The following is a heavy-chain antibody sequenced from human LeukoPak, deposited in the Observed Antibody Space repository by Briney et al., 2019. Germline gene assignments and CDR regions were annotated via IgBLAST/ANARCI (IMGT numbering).Heavy chain of an antibody. Sequence: PSGTLSLTCAVSGDSISNDNWWSWVRRPPGKGLEWIGEIHHSGNTNYNPSLKSRVTTSMDKSKNQVSLKVNSVTAADTAVYYCVRGAGLVYSDRGGIRGYFDYWGQGTLVTVSS. V-gene: IGHV4-4*02. CDR3: VRGAGLVYSDRGGIRGYFDY. J-gene: IGHJ4*02. D-gene: IGHD3-22*01. CDR1: GDSISNDNW. CDR2: IHHSGNT.